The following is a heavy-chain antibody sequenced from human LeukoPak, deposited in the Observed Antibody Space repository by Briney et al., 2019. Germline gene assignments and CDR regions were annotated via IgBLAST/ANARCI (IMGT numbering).Heavy chain of an antibody. D-gene: IGHD6-19*01. CDR2: INGLGHT. CDR3: ARDHGSQHSGAWYVFDY. V-gene: IGHV3-23*01. CDR1: GFTFNHYA. J-gene: IGHJ4*02. Sequence: GGSLRLSCAASGFTFNHYAMSWVRQAPGKGLEWVSGINGLGHTFYADSVKGRFTISRDNSKNTVFLQMNSLSGDDTAEYFCARDHGSQHSGAWYVFDYWGRGTLVTVSS.